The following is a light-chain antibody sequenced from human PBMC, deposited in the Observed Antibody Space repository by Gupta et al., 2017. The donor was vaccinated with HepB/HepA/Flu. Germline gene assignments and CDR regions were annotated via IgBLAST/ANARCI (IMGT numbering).Light chain of an antibody. CDR2: RNN. CDR1: STNMGSNY. V-gene: IGLV1-47*01. Sequence: VLTQPPSASAPPRPRVTICCSDSSTNMGSNYLYWYHQCPGTAPNLLIYRNNQRPSGVPDRFSGSKSGTSASLAISGLRAEDEADYYCTAWDDSRNDYVFGTGTKVTVL. J-gene: IGLJ1*01. CDR3: TAWDDSRNDYV.